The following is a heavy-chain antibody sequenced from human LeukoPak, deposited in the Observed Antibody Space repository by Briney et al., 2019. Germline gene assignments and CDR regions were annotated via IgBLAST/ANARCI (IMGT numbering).Heavy chain of an antibody. D-gene: IGHD3-16*01. Sequence: PGGSLRLSCAASGFTFNTFWMTWVRQAPGKGLEWVANINHNGTEKYYMDSVGGRFTISRDNAKNSLSLEMKSLRFDDTAVYYCARDGGDLWPLDEWGRGTLVTVSS. CDR3: ARDGGDLWPLDE. J-gene: IGHJ4*02. CDR2: INHNGTEK. V-gene: IGHV3-7*01. CDR1: GFTFNTFW.